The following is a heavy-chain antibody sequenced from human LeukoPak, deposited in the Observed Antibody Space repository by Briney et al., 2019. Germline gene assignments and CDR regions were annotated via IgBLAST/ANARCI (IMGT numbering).Heavy chain of an antibody. CDR3: ARRPKYCSGGSCYSGYFDY. Sequence: GESLQISCKGSGYSFTSYWISWVRQMPGKGLEWMGRIDPSDSYTNYSPSFQGHVTISADKSISTAYLQWSSLKASDTAMYYCARRPKYCSGGSCYSGYFDYWGQGTLVTVSS. V-gene: IGHV5-10-1*01. J-gene: IGHJ4*02. CDR1: GYSFTSYW. CDR2: IDPSDSYT. D-gene: IGHD2-15*01.